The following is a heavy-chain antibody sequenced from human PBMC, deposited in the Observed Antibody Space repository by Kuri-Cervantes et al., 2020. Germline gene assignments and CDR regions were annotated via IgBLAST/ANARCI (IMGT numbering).Heavy chain of an antibody. CDR1: GGSISSSSYY. CDR3: ARDSTEQWLGSPGNPST. J-gene: IGHJ5*02. V-gene: IGHV4-39*07. Sequence: GSLRLSCTVSGGSISSSSYYWGWIRQPPGKGLEWIGEINHSGSTNYNPSLKSRVTISVDTSKNQFSLKLSSVTAADTAVYYCARDSTEQWLGSPGNPSTWGQGTLVTVSS. CDR2: INHSGST. D-gene: IGHD6-19*01.